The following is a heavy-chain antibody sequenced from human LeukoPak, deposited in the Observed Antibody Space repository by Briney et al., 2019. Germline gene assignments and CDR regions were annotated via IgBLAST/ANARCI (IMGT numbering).Heavy chain of an antibody. V-gene: IGHV4-59*02. Sequence: SETLSLTCVVSGGSVSGYYWGWIRQPPGKGLEWIGYIYYSGSTNYNPSLKSRVTISVDTSKNQFSLKLSSVTAADTAVYYCARGHVLRYFDWSNPFDYWGQGTLVTVSS. CDR2: IYYSGST. CDR3: ARGHVLRYFDWSNPFDY. D-gene: IGHD3-9*01. CDR1: GGSVSGYY. J-gene: IGHJ4*02.